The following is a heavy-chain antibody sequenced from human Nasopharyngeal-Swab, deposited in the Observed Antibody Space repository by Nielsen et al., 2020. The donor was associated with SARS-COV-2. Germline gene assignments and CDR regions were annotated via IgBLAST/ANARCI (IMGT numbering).Heavy chain of an antibody. J-gene: IGHJ3*02. CDR3: AKDELWLGDAFDI. Sequence: GALRLSCAASGFTFSNYAMTWVRQAPGKGLEWVSAISGSGESTYYADSVKGRFTISRDNSKNTLYLQMNSLRAEDTAVYYCAKDELWLGDAFDIWGQGTMVTVSS. V-gene: IGHV3-23*01. CDR1: GFTFSNYA. CDR2: ISGSGEST. D-gene: IGHD5-18*01.